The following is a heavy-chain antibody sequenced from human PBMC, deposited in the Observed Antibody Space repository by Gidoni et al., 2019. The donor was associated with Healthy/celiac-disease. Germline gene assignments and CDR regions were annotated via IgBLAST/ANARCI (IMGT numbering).Heavy chain of an antibody. V-gene: IGHV2-5*02. J-gene: IGHJ3*02. CDR2: IYWDDDK. D-gene: IGHD3-3*01. CDR3: AHRRRHTIFGVAVDAFDI. CDR1: GFSLSTSGVG. Sequence: QITLKESGPTLVKPTQTLTLTCTFSGFSLSTSGVGVGWIRQPPGKALEWFALIYWDDDKRYSPSLKSRLTITKDTSKNQVVLTMTNMDPVDTATYYCAHRRRHTIFGVAVDAFDIWGQGTMVTVSS.